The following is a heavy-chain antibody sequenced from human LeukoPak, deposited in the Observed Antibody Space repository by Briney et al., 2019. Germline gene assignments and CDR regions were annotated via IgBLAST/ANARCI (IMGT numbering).Heavy chain of an antibody. Sequence: SETLSLTCAVYGGSFSGYYWSWIRQPPGKGLEWIGEINHSGSTNYNPSLKSRVTISVDTSKNQFSLKLSSVTAADTAVYYCARGGYCGSTSCSGALGFDYWGQGTLVTASS. J-gene: IGHJ4*02. D-gene: IGHD2-2*01. CDR2: INHSGST. CDR3: ARGGYCGSTSCSGALGFDY. V-gene: IGHV4-34*01. CDR1: GGSFSGYY.